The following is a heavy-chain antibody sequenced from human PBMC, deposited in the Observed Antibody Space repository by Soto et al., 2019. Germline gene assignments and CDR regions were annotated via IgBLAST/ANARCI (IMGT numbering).Heavy chain of an antibody. J-gene: IGHJ4*02. D-gene: IGHD2-15*01. CDR2: IYYSGST. V-gene: IGHV4-39*01. CDR3: ARQELLGYCSGGSCYW. Sequence: SETLSLTCTVSGGSISSYYWGWIRQPPGKGLEWIGSIYYSGSTYYNPSLKSRVTISVDTSKNQFSLKLSSVTAADTAVYYCARQELLGYCSGGSCYWWGQGTLVTVSS. CDR1: GGSISSYY.